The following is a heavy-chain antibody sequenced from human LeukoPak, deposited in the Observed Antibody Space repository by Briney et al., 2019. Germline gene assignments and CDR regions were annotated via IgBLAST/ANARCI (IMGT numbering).Heavy chain of an antibody. J-gene: IGHJ4*02. CDR3: ARSGNGYNFPFDF. V-gene: IGHV1-8*01. D-gene: IGHD5-24*01. CDR1: GYTFTSYD. CDR2: LNSNTGNT. Sequence: GASVKVSCKASGYTFTSYDINWVRQATGQGLEWKGWLNSNTGNTGYAQKFQGRVTMTRNTSISTAYMELSSLRSEDTAVYYCARSGNGYNFPFDFWGQGTLVTVSS.